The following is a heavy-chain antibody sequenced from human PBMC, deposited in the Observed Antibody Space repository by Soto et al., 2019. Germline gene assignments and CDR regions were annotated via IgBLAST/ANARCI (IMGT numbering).Heavy chain of an antibody. D-gene: IGHD3-16*01. CDR2: ISYDGSNK. CDR3: AKDRVESGLGEIDY. CDR1: GFSFSNNG. J-gene: IGHJ4*02. V-gene: IGHV3-30*18. Sequence: QVQLVESGGGVVQPGRSLRLSCAASGFSFSNNGMHWVRQAPGKGLEWVAIISYDGSNKYYADSVKGRFTISRDNSKNTLYLQMNSLRVEDTAEYYCAKDRVESGLGEIDYWGQGTLVTVSS.